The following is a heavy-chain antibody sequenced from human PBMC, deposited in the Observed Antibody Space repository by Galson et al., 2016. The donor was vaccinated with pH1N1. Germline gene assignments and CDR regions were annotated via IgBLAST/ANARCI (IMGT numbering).Heavy chain of an antibody. Sequence: SLRLSCAASGFTFSTYSMNWVRQAPGKGLEWVASISSSTAYIDYAGSVRGRFTISRDNAKKLLYLQMTGLRAEDTAVYYCVRAPVYAIGNYYFDHWGQGTPVTVSS. CDR1: GFTFSTYS. D-gene: IGHD2-8*01. V-gene: IGHV3-21*01. CDR3: VRAPVYAIGNYYFDH. J-gene: IGHJ4*02. CDR2: ISSSTAYI.